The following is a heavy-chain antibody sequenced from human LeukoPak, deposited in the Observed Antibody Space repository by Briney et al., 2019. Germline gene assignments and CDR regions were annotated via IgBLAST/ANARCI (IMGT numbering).Heavy chain of an antibody. V-gene: IGHV3-48*03. CDR3: AREVEWELPDY. Sequence: GGSRRLSCAASGFTFSAYEMNWVRQAPGKGLEWVSYITADGTNKYDADSVKGRFTISRDNAKNSLYLQMNSLRVDDTAIYYCAREVEWELPDYWGQGTLVTVSS. D-gene: IGHD1-26*01. CDR2: ITADGTNK. J-gene: IGHJ4*02. CDR1: GFTFSAYE.